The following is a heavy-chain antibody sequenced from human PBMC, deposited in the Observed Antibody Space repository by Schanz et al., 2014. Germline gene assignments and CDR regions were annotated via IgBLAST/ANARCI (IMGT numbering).Heavy chain of an antibody. Sequence: EVELVESGGGLVQPGGSLRLSCAASGFTFSSYAMSWVRQAPGKGLEWVSAISGSGGSTYYADSVKGRFTVSRDNAKNSVYLQMNSLRPEDTAVYYCAKYRGYYRVSGSYRELEYWGQGTLVTVSS. CDR2: ISGSGGST. V-gene: IGHV3-23*04. J-gene: IGHJ4*02. D-gene: IGHD3-10*01. CDR3: AKYRGYYRVSGSYRELEY. CDR1: GFTFSSYA.